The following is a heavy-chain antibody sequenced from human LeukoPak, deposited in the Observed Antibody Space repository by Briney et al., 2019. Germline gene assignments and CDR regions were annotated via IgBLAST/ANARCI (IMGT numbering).Heavy chain of an antibody. V-gene: IGHV4-39*01. J-gene: IGHJ4*02. CDR1: GGSISSSSYY. Sequence: PSETLSLTCTVSGGSISSSSYYWGWIRQPPGKGLEWIGNIYYSGSIHYNPSLKSRVTTSIDTSKNQYSLEVSSVTAADTAVYFCARRGGTAAGNYFDYWGQGILVTVSS. CDR3: ARRGGTAAGNYFDY. CDR2: IYYSGSI. D-gene: IGHD6-13*01.